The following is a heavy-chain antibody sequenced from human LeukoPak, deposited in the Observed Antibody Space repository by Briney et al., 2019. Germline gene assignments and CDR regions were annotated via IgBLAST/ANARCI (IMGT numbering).Heavy chain of an antibody. CDR3: ARPGYCSNGVCSNLDY. CDR2: IYPGDSDT. V-gene: IGHV5-51*01. D-gene: IGHD2-8*01. Sequence: GESLKISCQASGYSFTSYWIGWVRQMPGKGLEWMGLIYPGDSDTRYSPSFQGQVTISADKSITTAHLQWNSLKASDTAMYYCARPGYCSNGVCSNLDYWGQGTLVTVSS. J-gene: IGHJ4*02. CDR1: GYSFTSYW.